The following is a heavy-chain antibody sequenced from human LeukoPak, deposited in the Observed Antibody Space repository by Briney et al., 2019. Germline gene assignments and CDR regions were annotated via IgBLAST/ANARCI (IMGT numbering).Heavy chain of an antibody. V-gene: IGHV4-34*01. CDR2: INHSGST. CDR1: GGSFSGYY. D-gene: IGHD2-2*01. Sequence: PSETLSLTCAVYGGSFSGYYWSWIRQPPGKGLEWIGEINHSGSTNYNPSLKSRVTISVETSKNQFSLKLSSVTAADTAVYYCARGHHRGIVVVPAAADYWGQGTLLTVSS. CDR3: ARGHHRGIVVVPAAADY. J-gene: IGHJ4*02.